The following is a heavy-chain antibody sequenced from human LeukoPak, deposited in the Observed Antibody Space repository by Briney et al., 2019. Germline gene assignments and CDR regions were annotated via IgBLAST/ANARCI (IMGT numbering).Heavy chain of an antibody. CDR2: ISYDGSNK. CDR3: AKDRAVAGTLDY. CDR1: GFTFRSYG. V-gene: IGHV3-30*18. J-gene: IGHJ4*01. Sequence: QSGGSLRLSCAASGFTFRSYGMLWVRQAPGKGLEWVALISYDGSNKYYADSVKGRFTISRDNSKNTLYLQMNSLRAEDTAVYYCAKDRAVAGTLDYWGHGTLVTVSS. D-gene: IGHD6-19*01.